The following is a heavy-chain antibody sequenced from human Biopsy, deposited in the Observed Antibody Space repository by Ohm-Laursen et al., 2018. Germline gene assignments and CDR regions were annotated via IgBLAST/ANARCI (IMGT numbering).Heavy chain of an antibody. V-gene: IGHV1-2*02. J-gene: IGHJ4*02. CDR2: ISPKSGDT. Sequence: ASVKVSCKVSGFSFTGYYIHWVRQAPGQGLEWMGWISPKSGDTNYAHKFQGNITMTRDTSMSTAYTEMSRLRCDDTAVYYCALQSVAQMKNFDYWGQGTLVTVSS. D-gene: IGHD6-19*01. CDR3: ALQSVAQMKNFDY. CDR1: GFSFTGYY.